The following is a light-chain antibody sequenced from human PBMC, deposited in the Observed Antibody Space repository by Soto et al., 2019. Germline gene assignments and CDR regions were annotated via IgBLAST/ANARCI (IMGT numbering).Light chain of an antibody. V-gene: IGLV2-8*01. CDR2: EVV. CDR1: KYDIGVYDF. J-gene: IGLJ1*01. Sequence: QSVLTQPPSASGSPGQSVTISCPGTKYDIGVYDFVSWYQHHPGKAPRLIIYEVVQRPSGVPDRFSGSKSGNTASLTVSGLQAADEADYFCKSYAGSNTYVFGSGTKGTVL. CDR3: KSYAGSNTYV.